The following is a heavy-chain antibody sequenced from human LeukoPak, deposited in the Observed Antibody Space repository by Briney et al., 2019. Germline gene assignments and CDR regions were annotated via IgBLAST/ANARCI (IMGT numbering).Heavy chain of an antibody. V-gene: IGHV4-38-2*02. CDR3: ARLSGERRYYYYYMDV. J-gene: IGHJ6*03. CDR1: GYSISSGYY. CDR2: IYHSGST. Sequence: PSETLSLTCTVSGYSISSGYYWGWIRQPPGKGLEWIGSIYHSGSTYYNPSLKSQVTISVDTSKNQFSLKLSSVTAADTAVYYCARLSGERRYYYYYMDVWGKGTTVTVSS. D-gene: IGHD3-10*01.